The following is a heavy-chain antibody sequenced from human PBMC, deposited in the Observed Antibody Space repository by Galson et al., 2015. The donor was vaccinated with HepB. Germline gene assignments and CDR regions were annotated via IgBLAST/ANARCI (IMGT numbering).Heavy chain of an antibody. Sequence: LRLSCAASGFTFSSYAMHWVRQAPGKGLEWVAVISYDGSNKYYADSVKGRFTISRDNSKNTLYLQMNSLRAEDTAVYYCARDAYSGSYYGYFQHWGQGTLVTVSS. V-gene: IGHV3-30*04. CDR1: GFTFSSYA. CDR3: ARDAYSGSYYGYFQH. CDR2: ISYDGSNK. D-gene: IGHD1-26*01. J-gene: IGHJ1*01.